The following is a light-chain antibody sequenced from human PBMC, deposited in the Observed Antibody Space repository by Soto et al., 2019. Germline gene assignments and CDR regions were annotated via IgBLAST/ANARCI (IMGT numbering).Light chain of an antibody. V-gene: IGKV3-15*01. CDR1: QSVTAN. J-gene: IGKJ2*01. CDR3: QQYGNSPPDT. Sequence: EIVMTQSPATLSVSPGERATLSCRASQSVTANLASYQQRPGQAPRLLIYDASVRATGTPDRFSGSGSGTAFTLTISSLQPEDFGVYYCQQYGNSPPDTFGHGTKVEIK. CDR2: DAS.